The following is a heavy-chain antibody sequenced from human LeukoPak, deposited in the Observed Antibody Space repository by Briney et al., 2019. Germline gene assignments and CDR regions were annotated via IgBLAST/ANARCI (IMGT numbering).Heavy chain of an antibody. Sequence: PGGSLRLSCTASGFTFSSDGMHWVRQAPGKGLEWVAFIRDDGSNKYYADSVEGRFTISRDKSKNTLYLQVNRLRVDDTAVYYCAKGGLGIGSWFDPWGRGTLVTVSS. CDR3: AKGGLGIGSWFDP. D-gene: IGHD3/OR15-3a*01. V-gene: IGHV3-30*02. CDR1: GFTFSSDG. J-gene: IGHJ5*02. CDR2: IRDDGSNK.